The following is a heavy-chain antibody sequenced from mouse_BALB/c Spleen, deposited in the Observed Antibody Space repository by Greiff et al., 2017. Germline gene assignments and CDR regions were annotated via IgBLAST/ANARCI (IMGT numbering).Heavy chain of an antibody. J-gene: IGHJ3*01. CDR3: AREGFTTATSWFAY. V-gene: IGHV1-14*01. CDR2: INPYNDGT. Sequence: VQLKQSGPELVKPGASVKMSCKASGYTFTSYVMHWVKQKPGQGLEWIGYINPYNDGTKYNEKFKGKATLTSDKSSSTAYMELSSLTSEDSAVYYCAREGFTTATSWFAYWGQGTLVTVSA. CDR1: GYTFTSYV. D-gene: IGHD1-2*01.